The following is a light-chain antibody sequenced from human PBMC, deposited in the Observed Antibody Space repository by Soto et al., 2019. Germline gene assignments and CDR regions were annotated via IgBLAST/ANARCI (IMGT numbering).Light chain of an antibody. Sequence: EIVMTQSPATLSVSPGERATLSCRASQSVSSNLAWYQQKPGQAPRLLIYGASSRATGIPDRFSGSGSGTDFTLTSSRLEPEDFAVYYCQQYGSSPTFGPGTKVDIK. CDR2: GAS. CDR3: QQYGSSPT. J-gene: IGKJ3*01. CDR1: QSVSSN. V-gene: IGKV3-20*01.